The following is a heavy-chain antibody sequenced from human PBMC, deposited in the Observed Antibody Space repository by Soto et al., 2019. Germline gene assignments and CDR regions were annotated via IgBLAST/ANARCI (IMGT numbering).Heavy chain of an antibody. CDR2: TYYRSKGYS. J-gene: IGHJ6*02. CDR1: GDRFSSTSAS. CDR3: ARGYSGSMDV. Sequence: TLSHTCRISGDRFSSTSASCKWIRQSPSRGLQWLGRTYYRSKGYSDYAVSVKSRITMNPDTSKNQFSLQLNSVTPEDTAVYYCARGYSGSMDVRGQGTTVTSP. D-gene: IGHD5-12*01. V-gene: IGHV6-1*01.